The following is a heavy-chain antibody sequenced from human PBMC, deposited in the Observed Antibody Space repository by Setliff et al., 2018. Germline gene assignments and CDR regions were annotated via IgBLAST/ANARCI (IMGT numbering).Heavy chain of an antibody. CDR1: GFTSGNKD. Sequence: GGSLRLSCAASGFTSGNKDIHWVRPAPGKGLEWVALIRYDGRGEYAESVKGRFSMSRDNSKNTLYLQMNSLRTEATAVYYCATDGVQNYNLDYWGQGTLVTVSS. J-gene: IGHJ4*02. D-gene: IGHD1-1*01. V-gene: IGHV3-30*02. CDR3: ATDGVQNYNLDY. CDR2: IRYDGRGE.